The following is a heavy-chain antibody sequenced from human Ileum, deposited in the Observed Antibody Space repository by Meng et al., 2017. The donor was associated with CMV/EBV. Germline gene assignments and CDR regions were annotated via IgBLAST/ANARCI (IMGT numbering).Heavy chain of an antibody. Sequence: LSCTASGFTFSAYYMSWIRQTPMKGLEWLSYISSNGYTIYYTDSVKGRFSISRDNAKSSLYLQMNSLRAEDTAVYYCARGDPYYFDFWGQGTLVTVSS. CDR1: GFTFSAYY. V-gene: IGHV3-11*01. CDR2: ISSNGYTI. CDR3: ARGDPYYFDF. J-gene: IGHJ4*02.